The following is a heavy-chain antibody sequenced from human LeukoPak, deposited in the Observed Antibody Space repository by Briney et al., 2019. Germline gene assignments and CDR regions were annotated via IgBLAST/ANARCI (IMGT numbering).Heavy chain of an antibody. CDR2: INHSGST. CDR3: ARGFDYDDFDY. J-gene: IGHJ4*02. V-gene: IGHV4-34*01. CDR1: GGSFSGYY. Sequence: SETLSLTCAVYGGSFSGYYWSWIRQPPGKGPEWIGEINHSGSTNYNPSLKSRVTISVDTSKNQFSLKLSSVTAADTAVYYCARGFDYDDFDYWGQGTLVTVSS. D-gene: IGHD4-17*01.